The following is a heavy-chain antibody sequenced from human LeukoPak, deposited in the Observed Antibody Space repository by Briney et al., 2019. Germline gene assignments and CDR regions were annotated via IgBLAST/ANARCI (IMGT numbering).Heavy chain of an antibody. CDR2: INPNSGGT. CDR3: ARRGPSGGSYYGMDV. J-gene: IGHJ6*02. V-gene: IGHV1-2*02. Sequence: ASVKVSCKASGYTFTGFYMHWVRQAPGQGLEWMGWINPNSGGTNYAQNFQGRVTMTRDTSIGTAYMELNSLTSDDTAVYYCARRGPSGGSYYGMDVWGQGTTVTVSS. D-gene: IGHD3-16*01. CDR1: GYTFTGFY.